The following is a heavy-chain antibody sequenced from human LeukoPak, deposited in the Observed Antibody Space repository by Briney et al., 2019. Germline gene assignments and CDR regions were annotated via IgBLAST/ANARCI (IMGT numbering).Heavy chain of an antibody. CDR3: ARYDGDDNNFDY. J-gene: IGHJ4*02. CDR1: GGPITGYY. Sequence: KPSETLSLTCTVSGGPITGYYWSWIRPPPGKGPEWIGYIYYSGSTNYNPSLRSRVTMSVDKSRDQFSLKVNSVTAMDTAVYYCARYDGDDNNFDYWGQGTLVTVSS. D-gene: IGHD4-17*01. CDR2: IYYSGST. V-gene: IGHV4-59*01.